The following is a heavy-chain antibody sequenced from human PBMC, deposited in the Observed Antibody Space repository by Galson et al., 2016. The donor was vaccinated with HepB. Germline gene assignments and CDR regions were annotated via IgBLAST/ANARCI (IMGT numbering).Heavy chain of an antibody. V-gene: IGHV3-30*04. J-gene: IGHJ6*02. CDR1: GFPFSSYA. Sequence: LRLSCAASGFPFSSYAMHWVRQAPGKGLEWVAVISYDGSNKYYADSVKGRFTISRDNSKNTLYLQMNSLRAEDTAVYYCARDGSSGYYFLQDYYYGMDVWGQGTTVTVSS. CDR3: ARDGSSGYYFLQDYYYGMDV. D-gene: IGHD3-22*01. CDR2: ISYDGSNK.